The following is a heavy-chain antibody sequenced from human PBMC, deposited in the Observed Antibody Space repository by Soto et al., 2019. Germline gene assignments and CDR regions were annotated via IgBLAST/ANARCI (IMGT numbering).Heavy chain of an antibody. D-gene: IGHD4-17*01. J-gene: IGHJ1*01. CDR2: ISAYNGNT. CDR3: ARSDGDYWVGFDEYFQH. CDR1: GYTFTSYG. Sequence: QGQLVQSGAEVKKPGASVKVSCKASGYTFTSYGISWVRQAPGQGLEWMGWISAYNGNTNYAQKLQGRVTMTTDTSTSTAYMELRSLRADDTAVYYCARSDGDYWVGFDEYFQHWGQGTLVTVSS. V-gene: IGHV1-18*04.